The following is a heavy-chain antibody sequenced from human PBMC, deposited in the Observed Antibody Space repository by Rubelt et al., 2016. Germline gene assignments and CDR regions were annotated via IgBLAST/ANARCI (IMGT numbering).Heavy chain of an antibody. CDR3: ARGSTAVATHLDF. V-gene: IGHV4-59*01. Sequence: QVQLQESGPGLVKPSETLSLTCTVSGGSITNYYWTWIRQPPGKGLEWIGYIYYSGSTNYNPSLRSRVTISVDTSKNQFSLKLSSMTAADTAVYYCARGSTAVATHLDFWGQGTLVTVSS. D-gene: IGHD6-19*01. J-gene: IGHJ4*02. CDR2: IYYSGST. CDR1: GGSITNYY.